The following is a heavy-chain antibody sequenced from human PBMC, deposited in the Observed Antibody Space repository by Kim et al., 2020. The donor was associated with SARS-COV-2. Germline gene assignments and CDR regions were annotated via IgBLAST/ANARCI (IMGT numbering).Heavy chain of an antibody. CDR3: ARVEDSSGWYSGGY. J-gene: IGHJ4*02. CDR2: MYYTGST. CDR1: GGSVSRGSYY. V-gene: IGHV4-61*01. Sequence: SETLSLTCSVSGGSVSRGSYYWTWIRQPPEKGLEWIGHMYYTGSTNYNPSLRSRVSISVDTSKNQFSLKMTSVTAADTAVYYCARVEDSSGWYSGGYWGQGTLVTVSS. D-gene: IGHD6-19*01.